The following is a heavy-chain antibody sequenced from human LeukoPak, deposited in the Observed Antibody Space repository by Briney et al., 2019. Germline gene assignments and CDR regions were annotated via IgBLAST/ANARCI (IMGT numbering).Heavy chain of an antibody. V-gene: IGHV4-4*07. CDR3: ARGGVTMVRGVIQYYFDY. J-gene: IGHJ4*02. D-gene: IGHD3-10*01. CDR1: GGSISSYY. CDR2: IYTSGST. Sequence: SETLSLTCTVSGGSISSYYWSWIRQPAGKGLEWIGRIYTSGSTNYNPSLKSRVTMSVDTSKNQFSLKLSSVTAADTAVYYCARGGVTMVRGVIQYYFDYWGQGTLVTVSS.